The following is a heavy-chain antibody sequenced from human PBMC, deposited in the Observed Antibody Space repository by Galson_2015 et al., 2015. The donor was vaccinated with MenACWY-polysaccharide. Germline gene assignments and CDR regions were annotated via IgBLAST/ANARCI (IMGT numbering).Heavy chain of an antibody. CDR3: ARGRLDY. CDR1: GFTFSSYT. V-gene: IGHV3-48*01. J-gene: IGHJ4*02. Sequence: SLRLSCAASGFTFSSYTMNWVHQAPGKGLEWLSYISSGSSTIYYADSVKGRFTISRDNAKNSLYLRMNSLRAEDTAVYYCARGRLDYWGQGTLVTVSS. CDR2: ISSGSSTI.